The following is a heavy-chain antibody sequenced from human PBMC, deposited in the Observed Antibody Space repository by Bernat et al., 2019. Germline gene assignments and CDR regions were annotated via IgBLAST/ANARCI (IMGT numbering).Heavy chain of an antibody. CDR3: AGIAAAKRDGATYYFDY. D-gene: IGHD6-25*01. CDR2: IYPGDSDT. V-gene: IGHV5-51*01. J-gene: IGHJ4*02. Sequence: EVQLVQSGAEVKKPGESLKISCKGSGYSFTSYWIGWVRQMPGTGLAWMGIIYPGDSDTRYSPSFQGQVTITTDKSISTAYLQWSSMKASDTAMYDCAGIAAAKRDGATYYFDYWGQGTLVTVSS. CDR1: GYSFTSYW.